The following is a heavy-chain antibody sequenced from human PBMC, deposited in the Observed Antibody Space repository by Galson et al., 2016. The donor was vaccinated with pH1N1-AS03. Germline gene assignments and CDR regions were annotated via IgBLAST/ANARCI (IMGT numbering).Heavy chain of an antibody. Sequence: SLILSCAASGFTFSAYGMHWVRQAPGKGLESVAVVSYAENEKYYAENVKGPITISRDNAENTLYLQTNNLKAEDTAVYYCARNGKNGYNDFDYWGQGTLVTVSS. CDR2: VSYAENEK. J-gene: IGHJ4*02. V-gene: IGHV3-30*03. CDR3: ARNGKNGYNDFDY. D-gene: IGHD5-24*01. CDR1: GFTFSAYG.